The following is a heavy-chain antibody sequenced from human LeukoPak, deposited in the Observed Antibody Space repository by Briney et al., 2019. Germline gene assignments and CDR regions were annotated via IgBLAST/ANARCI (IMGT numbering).Heavy chain of an antibody. V-gene: IGHV5-51*01. Sequence: AGESLKISCKASGYTFTTYWIAWVRQMPGKGLEVMGVVNPADSDTRYSPSFQGQVTISVDKSISTAYLQWTSLRASDTAVYYCARQWNFDLWGRGTLVTVSS. CDR1: GYTFTTYW. CDR2: VNPADSDT. J-gene: IGHJ2*01. CDR3: ARQWNFDL.